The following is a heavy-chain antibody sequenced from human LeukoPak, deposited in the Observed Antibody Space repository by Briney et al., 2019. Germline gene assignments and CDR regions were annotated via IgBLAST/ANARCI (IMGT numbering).Heavy chain of an antibody. V-gene: IGHV4-31*03. CDR1: GGSISSGGYY. J-gene: IGHJ3*02. Sequence: SETLSLTCTVSGGSISSGGYYWSWIRQYPGKGLEWIGYIYYSGSTYYNPSLKSRVTISVDTSKNQFSLKLSFVTAADTAVYYCARDQVVVVPAAVDAFDIWGQGTMVTVSS. CDR2: IYYSGST. D-gene: IGHD2-2*01. CDR3: ARDQVVVVPAAVDAFDI.